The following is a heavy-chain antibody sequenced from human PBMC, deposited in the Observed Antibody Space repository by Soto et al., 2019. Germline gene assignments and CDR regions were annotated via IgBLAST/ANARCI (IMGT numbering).Heavy chain of an antibody. CDR2: ISDDGTNE. J-gene: IGHJ6*02. CDR1: RYMLTRFA. D-gene: IGHD2-8*02. Sequence: GGSQRHPCLCSRYMLTRFAMVLGRQAPGKALAWVAVISDDGTNEYYAAFVKDRFTISSDKYKETVYQQMDSLRYVDTAVYFCAKESGGHYGVGPYYLCGMDVWSQGTADTV. V-gene: IGHV3-30*18. CDR3: AKESGGHYGVGPYYLCGMDV.